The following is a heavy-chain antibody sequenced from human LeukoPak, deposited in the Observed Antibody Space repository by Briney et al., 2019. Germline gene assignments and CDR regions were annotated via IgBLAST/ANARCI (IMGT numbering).Heavy chain of an antibody. V-gene: IGHV4-59*01. CDR3: ARDSQDTIYGFDP. J-gene: IGHJ5*02. CDR2: IYNSGST. CDR1: GVSISSYC. D-gene: IGHD3-3*01. Sequence: SETLSPTCTVSGVSISSYCWSWIRQPPGKGLEWIGYIYNSGSTNYNPSLKSRVTISVDTSKNQFSLKLNSVTAADTAVYYCARDSQDTIYGFDPWGQGTLVTVSS.